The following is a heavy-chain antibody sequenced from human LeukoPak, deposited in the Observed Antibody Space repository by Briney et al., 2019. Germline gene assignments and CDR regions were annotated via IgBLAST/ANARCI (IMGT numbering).Heavy chain of an antibody. CDR3: ARLTSGSGTYLFDY. V-gene: IGHV4-59*08. D-gene: IGHD3-10*01. Sequence: SGTLSLTCTVSGGSLSSYSWSWIRQPPGKGLEWIGYVYYSGSTNYNPSLKSRVTISVDTSKNQFSLNVSSVTAADTAVYYCARLTSGSGTYLFDYWGQGTLVTVSS. CDR1: GGSLSSYS. J-gene: IGHJ4*02. CDR2: VYYSGST.